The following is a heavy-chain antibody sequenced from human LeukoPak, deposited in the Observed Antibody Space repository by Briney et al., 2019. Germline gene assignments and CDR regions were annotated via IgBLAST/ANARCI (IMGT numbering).Heavy chain of an antibody. Sequence: SETLSLTCAVYGGSFSGYYWSWIRQPPGKGLEWIGEINHSGSTNYNPSLKSRVTISVDTSKNQFSLKLSSVTAADTAVYYCARDPAYYDYVWGSYRPPKYYFDYWGQGTLVTVSS. V-gene: IGHV4-34*01. CDR1: GGSFSGYY. CDR2: INHSGST. CDR3: ARDPAYYDYVWGSYRPPKYYFDY. J-gene: IGHJ4*02. D-gene: IGHD3-16*02.